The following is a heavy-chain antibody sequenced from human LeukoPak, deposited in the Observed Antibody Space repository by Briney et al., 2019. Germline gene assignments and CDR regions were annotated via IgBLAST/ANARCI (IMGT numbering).Heavy chain of an antibody. CDR2: IYYSGST. CDR1: GGSISSGDYY. V-gene: IGHV4-30-4*08. D-gene: IGHD4-17*01. CDR3: ASAEGDYGDDPGFDY. J-gene: IGHJ4*02. Sequence: TSETLSLSCTVSGGSISSGDYYWSWIRQPPGKGLEWIGYIYYSGSTYYNPSLKSRVTISVDTSKNQFSLKLSSVTAADTAVYYCASAEGDYGDDPGFDYWGQGTLVTVSS.